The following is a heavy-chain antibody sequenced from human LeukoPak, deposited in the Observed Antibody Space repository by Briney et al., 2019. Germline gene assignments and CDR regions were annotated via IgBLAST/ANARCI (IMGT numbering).Heavy chain of an antibody. CDR3: ARETVAGTFDY. Sequence: PGGSLRLFCGVSGFTLSDYYISCIRQAPGKGLEWVSDISSRDGTIHFADSVKGRFTMSWDNAENSLHLQMNSLRTDDTAVYYCARETVAGTFDYWGQGTLVTVSS. V-gene: IGHV3-11*01. CDR1: GFTLSDYY. CDR2: ISSRDGTI. D-gene: IGHD6-19*01. J-gene: IGHJ4*02.